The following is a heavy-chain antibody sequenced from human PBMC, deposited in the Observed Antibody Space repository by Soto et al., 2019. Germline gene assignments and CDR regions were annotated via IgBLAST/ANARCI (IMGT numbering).Heavy chain of an antibody. Sequence: PSETLSLTCTVSGGSISSYYWSWIRQPPGKGLEWIGYIYYSGSTNYNRSLKSRVTISVDTSKNQFSLKLSSVTAADTAVYYCSRDLGTMGRGGPSGMDVWGQGTTVTVS. J-gene: IGHJ6*02. D-gene: IGHD3-10*01. CDR1: GGSISSYY. V-gene: IGHV4-59*01. CDR2: IYYSGST. CDR3: SRDLGTMGRGGPSGMDV.